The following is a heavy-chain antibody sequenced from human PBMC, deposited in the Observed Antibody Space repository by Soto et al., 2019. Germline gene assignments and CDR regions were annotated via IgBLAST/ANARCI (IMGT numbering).Heavy chain of an antibody. V-gene: IGHV4-30-2*06. Sequence: PSETLSLTCSVSGVTMSYGGYSWSWIRQSPGKGLEWLGYISHLETTYYNPSFKSRVTMSVDTSKNQFSLKLSSVTAADTAVYYCARTSSGNDYWGQGTLVTVSS. CDR1: GVTMSYGGYS. CDR3: ARTSSGNDY. D-gene: IGHD3-22*01. J-gene: IGHJ4*02. CDR2: ISHLETT.